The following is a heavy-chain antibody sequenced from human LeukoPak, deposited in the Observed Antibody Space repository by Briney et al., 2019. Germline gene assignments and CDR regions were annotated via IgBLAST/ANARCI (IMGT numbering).Heavy chain of an antibody. D-gene: IGHD1-26*01. Sequence: SETLSLTCTVSGGSISSYYWSWIRQPPGKGLEWIGYIYYSGSTNYNPSLKSRVTISVDTSKNQFSLKLSSVTAADTAVYYCARQRYSGSYSIDYWGQGTLVTVSS. CDR1: GGSISSYY. CDR2: IYYSGST. V-gene: IGHV4-59*08. J-gene: IGHJ4*02. CDR3: ARQRYSGSYSIDY.